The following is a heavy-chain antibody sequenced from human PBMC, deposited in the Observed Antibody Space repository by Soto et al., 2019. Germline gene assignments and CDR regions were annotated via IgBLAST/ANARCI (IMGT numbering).Heavy chain of an antibody. CDR2: ISYDGSNK. D-gene: IGHD5-18*01. V-gene: IGHV3-30-3*01. J-gene: IGHJ5*02. CDR1: GFTFSSYA. Sequence: SLRLSCAASGFTFSSYAMHWVRQAPGKGLEWVAVISYDGSNKYYADSVKGRFTISRDNSKNTLYLQMNSLRAEDTAVYYCARALGVDTENTYPWGQGTLVTVSS. CDR3: ARALGVDTENTYP.